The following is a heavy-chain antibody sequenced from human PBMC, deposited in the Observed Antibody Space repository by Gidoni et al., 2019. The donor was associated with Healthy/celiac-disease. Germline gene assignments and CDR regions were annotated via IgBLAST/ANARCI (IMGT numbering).Heavy chain of an antibody. Sequence: QVQLVQSGAEVKKPGASVKVSCKASGYTFTSYCISWVRQAPGQGLEWMGWISAYNGNTNDAQKLQGRVTMTTDTSTSTAYMELRSLRSDDTAVYYCARDYEAYYYGSGSYYNVECYWGQGTLVTVSS. CDR2: ISAYNGNT. J-gene: IGHJ4*02. V-gene: IGHV1-18*01. CDR1: GYTFTSYC. D-gene: IGHD3-10*01. CDR3: ARDYEAYYYGSGSYYNVECY.